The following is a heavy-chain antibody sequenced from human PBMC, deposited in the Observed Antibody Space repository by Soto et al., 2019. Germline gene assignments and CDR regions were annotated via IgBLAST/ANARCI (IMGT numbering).Heavy chain of an antibody. CDR3: ARKYYKSYVFGY. V-gene: IGHV4-31*03. CDR2: IFYTVST. J-gene: IGHJ4*02. CDR1: GGSINSGGYY. Sequence: QVQLQESGPGLVKPSQTLSLTCTVSGGSINSGGYYWSWIRQHPGKSLEWIGNIFYTVSTTYNPSLKSRVTISRDTSKNQFSRKLESVTAADTAVYYCARKYYKSYVFGYWGQGTLVTVS. D-gene: IGHD5-18*01.